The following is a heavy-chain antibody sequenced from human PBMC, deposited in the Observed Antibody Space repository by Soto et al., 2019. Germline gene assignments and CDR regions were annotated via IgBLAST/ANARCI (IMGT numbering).Heavy chain of an antibody. CDR1: GGSFNGYY. V-gene: IGHV4-34*01. Sequence: SETLSLTCAVYGGSFNGYYWSWIRQPPGKGLEWIGEINHSGSTNYNPSLKSRVTISVDTSKNQFSLKLSSVTAADTAVYYCARGGRWLQSLLIDYWGQGTLVTVSS. J-gene: IGHJ4*02. D-gene: IGHD5-12*01. CDR3: ARGGRWLQSLLIDY. CDR2: INHSGST.